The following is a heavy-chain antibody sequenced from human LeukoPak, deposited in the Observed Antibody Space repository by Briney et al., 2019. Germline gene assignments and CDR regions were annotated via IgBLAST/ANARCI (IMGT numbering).Heavy chain of an antibody. CDR3: ARVYGDLAYYYYGMDV. D-gene: IGHD4-17*01. CDR2: ISGSGSYI. V-gene: IGHV3-21*01. Sequence: KPGGSLRLSCAASGLTFSSYSMKWVRPPPGKGLDWVSSISGSGSYIYYADSVNGRFTISRDNAKNSLYLQMNSLRAEDTAVYYCARVYGDLAYYYYGMDVWGQGTTVTVSS. J-gene: IGHJ6*02. CDR1: GLTFSSYS.